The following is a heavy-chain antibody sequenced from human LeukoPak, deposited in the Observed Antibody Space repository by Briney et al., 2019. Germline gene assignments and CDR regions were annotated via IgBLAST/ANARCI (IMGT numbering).Heavy chain of an antibody. J-gene: IGHJ4*02. D-gene: IGHD1-1*01. CDR1: GFTFSQDW. CDR2: IKNKIDGGTT. Sequence: GGSLRLSCAGSGFTFSQDWMSWVRQVPGKGLEWLGLIKNKIDGGTTDYAVTVKGRFTITRDDSKNTLYLQMNSLKTGDTAVYYCSKYNPYDALDYWGQGTLVTVSS. V-gene: IGHV3-15*01. CDR3: SKYNPYDALDY.